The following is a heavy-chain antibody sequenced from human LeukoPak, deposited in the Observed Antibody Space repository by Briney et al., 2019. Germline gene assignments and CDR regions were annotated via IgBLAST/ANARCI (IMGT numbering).Heavy chain of an antibody. Sequence: GGSLRLSCAASGFTFNRYNMNWVRRAPGKGLEWVSSISTSSSYIYYADSVKGRFTISRDNAKNSLYLQMNSLRAEDTAVYYCAREVAAAAVPAYWGQGTLVTVSS. CDR1: GFTFNRYN. V-gene: IGHV3-21*01. CDR2: ISTSSSYI. D-gene: IGHD6-13*01. CDR3: AREVAAAAVPAY. J-gene: IGHJ4*02.